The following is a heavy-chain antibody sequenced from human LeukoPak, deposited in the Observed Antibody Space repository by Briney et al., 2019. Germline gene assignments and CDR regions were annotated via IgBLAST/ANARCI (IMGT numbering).Heavy chain of an antibody. D-gene: IGHD6-13*01. J-gene: IGHJ4*02. CDR2: IRYDGSNK. V-gene: IGHV3-30*02. CDR1: GFTFSSYG. CDR3: ARDPGQGYSGSSGFDY. Sequence: PGGSLRLSCAASGFTFSSYGLHWVRQAPGKGLEWVAFIRYDGSNKYYADSVKGRFTISRDNSKNTLYLQMNSLRAKDTAVYYCARDPGQGYSGSSGFDYWGQGTLVTVSS.